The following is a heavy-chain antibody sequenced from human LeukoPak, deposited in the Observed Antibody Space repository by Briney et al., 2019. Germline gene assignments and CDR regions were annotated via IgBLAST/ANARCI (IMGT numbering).Heavy chain of an antibody. CDR3: AKRVQYSTSWYYFDY. J-gene: IGHJ4*02. CDR1: GFTISSSA. CDR2: ISTSGT. V-gene: IGHV3-23*01. D-gene: IGHD6-13*01. Sequence: GGSLRLSCAASGFTISSSAMSWVRQAPGKGLEWVSSISTSGTYYADSVKGRSTISRDNSKNTLYLQMNTLRAEDTAVYYCAKRVQYSTSWYYFDYWGQGTLVTVSS.